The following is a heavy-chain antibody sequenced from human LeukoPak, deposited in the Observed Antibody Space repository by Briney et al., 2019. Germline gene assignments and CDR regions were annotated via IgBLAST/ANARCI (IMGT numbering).Heavy chain of an antibody. CDR3: ARGEEIFAPSDY. D-gene: IGHD3-3*01. CDR2: INPNSGGT. J-gene: IGHJ4*02. V-gene: IGHV1-2*04. CDR1: GYTFTGYY. Sequence: ASVKVSCKASGYTFTGYYMHWVRQAPGQGLEWMGWINPNSGGTNYAQKFQGWVTMTRDTSISTAYMELSRLRSDDTAVYYCARGEEIFAPSDYWGQGTLVTVSS.